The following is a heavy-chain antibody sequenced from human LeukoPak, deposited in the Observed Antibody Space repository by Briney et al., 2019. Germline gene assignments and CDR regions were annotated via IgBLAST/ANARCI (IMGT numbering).Heavy chain of an antibody. Sequence: ASVKVSCKASGGTFSSYAISWVRQAPGQGLEWMGGIIPIFGTANYAQKFQGRVTITTDESTSTAYMELSSLRSEDTAVYYCASGDGYNSNWFDPWGQGTLVTVSS. CDR2: IIPIFGTA. J-gene: IGHJ5*02. V-gene: IGHV1-69*05. CDR3: ASGDGYNSNWFDP. D-gene: IGHD5-24*01. CDR1: GGTFSSYA.